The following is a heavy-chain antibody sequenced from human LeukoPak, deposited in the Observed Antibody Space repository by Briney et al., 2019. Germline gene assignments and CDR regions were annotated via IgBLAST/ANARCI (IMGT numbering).Heavy chain of an antibody. CDR2: IYYSGST. J-gene: IGHJ5*02. Sequence: SETLSLTCTVSGGSISSGGYYWSWIRQHPGKGLEWIGYIYYSGSTYYNPSLKSRVTISVDTSKNQFTLELSSVTAADTAVYYCARDGSGSYLNWFDPWGQGTLVTVSS. V-gene: IGHV4-31*03. CDR3: ARDGSGSYLNWFDP. CDR1: GGSISSGGYY. D-gene: IGHD3-10*01.